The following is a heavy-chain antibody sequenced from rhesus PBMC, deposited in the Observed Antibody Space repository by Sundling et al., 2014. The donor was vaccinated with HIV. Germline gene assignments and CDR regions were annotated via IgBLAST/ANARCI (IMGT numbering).Heavy chain of an antibody. J-gene: IGHJ6*01. Sequence: QVQLQESGPGLVKPSETLSLTCAVSGYSISSGYYWGWIRQSPGKGLEYIGYISGSSGSTYYNPSLKSRVTISKDTSKNQFSLKLSSVTAADTAVYYCARHRGGYYSGSYNPSPYGLDSWGQGVVVTVSS. CDR3: ARHRGGYYSGSYNPSPYGLDS. D-gene: IGHD3-16*01. V-gene: IGHV4-99*01. CDR2: ISGSSGST. CDR1: GYSISSGYY.